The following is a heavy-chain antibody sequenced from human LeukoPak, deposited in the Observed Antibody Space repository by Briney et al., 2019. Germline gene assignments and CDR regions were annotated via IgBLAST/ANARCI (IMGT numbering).Heavy chain of an antibody. V-gene: IGHV3-33*06. J-gene: IGHJ4*02. Sequence: GRSLRLSCAASGFIFSNYGMHWDRQAPGKGLEWVAVIWYDGSNKYYADSVKGRFTISRDNSKNRVYLQMNSLRVEDTAVYYCAQQDGDWGQGTLVTVSS. CDR1: GFIFSNYG. CDR2: IWYDGSNK. CDR3: AQQDGD.